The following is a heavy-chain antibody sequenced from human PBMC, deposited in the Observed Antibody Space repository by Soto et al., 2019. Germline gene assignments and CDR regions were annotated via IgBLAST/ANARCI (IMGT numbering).Heavy chain of an antibody. CDR2: INAGNGNT. V-gene: IGHV1-3*01. Sequence: QVQLVQSGAEVKKPGASVKVSCKASGYTFTSYTMHWVRQAPGQRLEWMGWINAGNGNTKYSQKFQGRVTITRDTSASTAYMELSSLRSEDTAVYHCAMIWFGYAYAGMDVWGQGTTVTVSS. J-gene: IGHJ6*02. CDR3: AMIWFGYAYAGMDV. CDR1: GYTFTSYT. D-gene: IGHD3-10*01.